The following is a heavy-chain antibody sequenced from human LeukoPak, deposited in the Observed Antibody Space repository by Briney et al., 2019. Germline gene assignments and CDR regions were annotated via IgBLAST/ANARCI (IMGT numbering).Heavy chain of an antibody. CDR1: GGSFSGYY. D-gene: IGHD5-24*01. V-gene: IGHV4-34*01. CDR3: ARGSRRDGYLD. CDR2: INHSGST. Sequence: NASETLSLTCAVYGGSFSGYYWSWIRQPPGKGLEWIGEINHSGSTNYNPSLKSRVTISVDTSKNQFSLKLSSVTAADTAVYYCARGSRRDGYLDWGQGTLVTVSS. J-gene: IGHJ4*02.